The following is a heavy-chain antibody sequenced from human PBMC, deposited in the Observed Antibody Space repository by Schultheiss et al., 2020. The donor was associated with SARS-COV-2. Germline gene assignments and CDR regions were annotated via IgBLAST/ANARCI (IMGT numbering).Heavy chain of an antibody. J-gene: IGHJ6*02. CDR3: AKRRLIGDFQSRGDYYYGMDV. D-gene: IGHD3-3*01. CDR1: GYTFTSYD. Sequence: ASVKVSCKASGYTFTSYDINWVRQATGQGLEWMGWMNPNSGNTGYAQKFQGRVTMTRNTSISTAYMELSSLRSEDTAVYYCAKRRLIGDFQSRGDYYYGMDVWGQGTTVTVSS. V-gene: IGHV1-8*01. CDR2: MNPNSGNT.